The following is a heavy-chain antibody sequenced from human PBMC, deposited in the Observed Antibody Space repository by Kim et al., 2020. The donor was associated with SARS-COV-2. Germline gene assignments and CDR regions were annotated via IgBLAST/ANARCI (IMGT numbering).Heavy chain of an antibody. D-gene: IGHD3-22*01. CDR2: IDPSDSYT. Sequence: GESLKISCKGSGYSFTSYWISWVRQMPGKGLEWMGRIDPSDSYTNYSPSFQGHVTISADKSISTAYLQWSSLKASDTAMYYCARQKGGLRITMIVAGLTGAFDIWGQGTMVTVSS. J-gene: IGHJ3*02. CDR1: GYSFTSYW. CDR3: ARQKGGLRITMIVAGLTGAFDI. V-gene: IGHV5-10-1*01.